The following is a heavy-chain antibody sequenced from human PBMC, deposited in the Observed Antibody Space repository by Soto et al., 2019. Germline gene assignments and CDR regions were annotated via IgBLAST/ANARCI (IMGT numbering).Heavy chain of an antibody. D-gene: IGHD5-12*01. CDR1: GFTFSSYA. J-gene: IGHJ4*02. CDR3: ARLRYSGYDTFDY. V-gene: IGHV3-30-3*01. CDR2: ISYDGSNK. Sequence: GGSLRLSCAASGFTFSSYAMSWVRQAPGKGLEWVAVISYDGSNKYYADSVKGRFTISRDNSKNTLYLQMNSLRAEDTAVYYYARLRYSGYDTFDYWGQGTLVTVSS.